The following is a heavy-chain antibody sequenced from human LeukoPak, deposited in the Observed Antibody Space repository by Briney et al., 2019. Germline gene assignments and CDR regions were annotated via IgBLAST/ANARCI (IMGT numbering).Heavy chain of an antibody. Sequence: GGSLRLSSAASGFTFSSYAMHWVRQAPGKGLEWVAVISYDGSNKYYADSVKGRFTISRDNSKNTLYLQMNSLRAEDTAVYYCARDFSGSYYGTTDYGMDVWGQGTTVTVSS. CDR3: ARDFSGSYYGTTDYGMDV. CDR1: GFTFSSYA. D-gene: IGHD1-26*01. V-gene: IGHV3-30-3*01. J-gene: IGHJ6*02. CDR2: ISYDGSNK.